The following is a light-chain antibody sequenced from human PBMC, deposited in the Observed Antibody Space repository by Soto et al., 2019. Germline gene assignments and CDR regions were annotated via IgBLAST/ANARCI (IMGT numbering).Light chain of an antibody. J-gene: IGLJ1*01. V-gene: IGLV2-11*01. Sequence: QSALTQPRSLSGSPGQSVTISCTGTSSDVGTYDFVSWYQQLPGKAPRLMIFDVSERPSGVPDRFSGSKSGNTASLTISGLQAEDEADYYCCLYAVTFYVFGTGTKVTVL. CDR2: DVS. CDR3: CLYAVTFYV. CDR1: SSDVGTYDF.